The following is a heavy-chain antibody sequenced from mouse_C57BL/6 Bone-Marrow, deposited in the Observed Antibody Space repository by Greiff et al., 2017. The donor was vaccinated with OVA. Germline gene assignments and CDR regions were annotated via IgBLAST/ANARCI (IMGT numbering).Heavy chain of an antibody. J-gene: IGHJ4*01. V-gene: IGHV5-17*01. D-gene: IGHD2-4*01. CDR2: ISSGSSTI. CDR3: ARGGLRRSYAMDY. CDR1: GFTFSDYG. Sequence: EVKVEESGGGLVKPGGSLKLSCAASGFTFSDYGMHWVRQAPEKGLEWVAYISSGSSTIYYADTVKGRFTISRDNAKNTLFLQMTSLRSEDTAMYYCARGGLRRSYAMDYWGQGTSVTVSS.